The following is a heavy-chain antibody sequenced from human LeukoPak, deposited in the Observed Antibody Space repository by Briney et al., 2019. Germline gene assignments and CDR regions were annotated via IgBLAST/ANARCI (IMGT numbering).Heavy chain of an antibody. J-gene: IGHJ5*02. D-gene: IGHD4-17*01. CDR1: GGSISSSSYY. Sequence: PSETLSLTCTVSGGSISSSSYYWGWIRQPLGKGLEWIGSIYYSGSTYYNPSLKSRVTISVDTSKNQFSLKLSSVTAADTAVYYCARGHDYGDYVNWFDPWGQGTLVTVSS. CDR3: ARGHDYGDYVNWFDP. V-gene: IGHV4-39*07. CDR2: IYYSGST.